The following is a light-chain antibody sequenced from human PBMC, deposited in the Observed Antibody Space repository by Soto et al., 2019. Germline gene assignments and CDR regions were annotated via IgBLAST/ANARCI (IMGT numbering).Light chain of an antibody. Sequence: QSVLTQPPSASGTPGQRVTISCSGSSSNIGSNPVNWYQQLPGTAPKLLIYSNNQRPSGVPDRFSGSKSGTSASLANSALQSEDEADYYCAAWDSSLNAHLLFGGGTKLTVL. CDR1: SSNIGSNP. CDR2: SNN. V-gene: IGLV1-44*01. J-gene: IGLJ2*01. CDR3: AAWDSSLNAHLL.